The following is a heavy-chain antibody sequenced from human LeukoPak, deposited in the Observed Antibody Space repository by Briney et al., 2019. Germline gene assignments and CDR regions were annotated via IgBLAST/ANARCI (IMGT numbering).Heavy chain of an antibody. Sequence: GRSLRLSCAASGFTFSNYALLWVRQAPGKGLEWVAIISYDGSNKYYADSVKGRFTISRDNSKNTLYLQMNSLRAEDTAVYYCARDAGIYYGWFDPWGQGSLVTVSS. J-gene: IGHJ5*02. V-gene: IGHV3-30-3*01. D-gene: IGHD4-17*01. CDR2: ISYDGSNK. CDR1: GFTFSNYA. CDR3: ARDAGIYYGWFDP.